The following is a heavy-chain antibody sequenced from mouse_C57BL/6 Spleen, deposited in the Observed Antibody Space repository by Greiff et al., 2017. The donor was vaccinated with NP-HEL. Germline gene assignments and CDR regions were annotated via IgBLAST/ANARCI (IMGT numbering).Heavy chain of an antibody. D-gene: IGHD6-1*01. Sequence: EVQLQQSGPELVKPGASVKIPCKASGYTFTDYNMDWVKQSHGKSLEWIGDINPNNGGTIYNQKFKGKATLTVDKSSSTAYMELRSLTSEDTAVYYCTLGAGWFAYWGQGTLVTVSA. CDR2: INPNNGGT. V-gene: IGHV1-18*01. J-gene: IGHJ3*01. CDR1: GYTFTDYN. CDR3: TLGAGWFAY.